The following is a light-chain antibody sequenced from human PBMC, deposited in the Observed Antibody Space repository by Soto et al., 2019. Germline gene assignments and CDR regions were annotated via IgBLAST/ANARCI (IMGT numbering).Light chain of an antibody. J-gene: IGKJ5*01. V-gene: IGKV3-20*01. Sequence: EIVLTQSPATLSLSPGGRATLSCRASQSVSRRLAWYQHRPGQSPRLLISGASMRASGVPGRFSGSGSGTDFTLTISRLEPEDFAVYYCQNYGETPITFGLGTRLEV. CDR2: GAS. CDR1: QSVSRR. CDR3: QNYGETPIT.